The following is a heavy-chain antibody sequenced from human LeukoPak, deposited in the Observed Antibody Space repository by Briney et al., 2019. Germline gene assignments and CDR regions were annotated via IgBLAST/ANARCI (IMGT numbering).Heavy chain of an antibody. CDR3: ARNFRYCSSTSCYAYYYGMDV. D-gene: IGHD2-2*01. V-gene: IGHV1-8*01. CDR1: GYTFTSYD. CDR2: MNPNSGNT. J-gene: IGHJ6*02. Sequence: ASVKVSCKASGYTFTSYDINWVRQATRQGLEWMGWMNPNSGNTGYAQKFQGRVTMTRNTSISTAYMELSSLRSEDTAVYYCARNFRYCSSTSCYAYYYGMDVWGQGTTVTVSS.